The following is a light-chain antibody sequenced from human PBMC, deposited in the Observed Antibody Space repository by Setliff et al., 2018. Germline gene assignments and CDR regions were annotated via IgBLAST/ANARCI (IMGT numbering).Light chain of an antibody. CDR2: GNS. J-gene: IGLJ1*01. CDR3: GTWDSSLSTHV. Sequence: QSALTQPPSVSGAPGQRVTISCTGSSSNIGAGYDVHWYQQLPGTAPKLLIYGNSNRPSGVPDRFSGSKSGTSASLAITGLQAEDEADYYCGTWDSSLSTHVFGTGTKVTVL. CDR1: SSNIGAGYD. V-gene: IGLV1-40*01.